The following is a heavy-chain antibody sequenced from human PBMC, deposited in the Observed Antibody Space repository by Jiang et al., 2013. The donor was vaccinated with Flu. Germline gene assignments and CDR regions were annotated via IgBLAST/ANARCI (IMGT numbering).Heavy chain of an antibody. V-gene: IGHV1-69*01. CDR3: ARVGTGSTSPNVAAPSVWSY. CDR1: GGTFSSYA. Sequence: GAEVKKPGSSVKVSCKASGGTFSSYAISWVRQAPGQGLEWMGGIIPIFGTANYAQKFQGRVTITADESTSTAYMELSSLRSEDTAVYYCARVGTGSTSPNVAAPSVWSYWGQGTLVTVSS. J-gene: IGHJ4*02. D-gene: IGHD2-2*01. CDR2: IIPIFGTA.